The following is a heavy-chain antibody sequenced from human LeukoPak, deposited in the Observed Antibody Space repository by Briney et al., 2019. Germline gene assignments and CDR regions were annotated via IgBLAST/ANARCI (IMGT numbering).Heavy chain of an antibody. CDR3: ATGTTSGSYYFAY. D-gene: IGHD1-1*01. V-gene: IGHV3-21*01. CDR1: GFTFSSYS. Sequence: GGSLRLSCAASGFTFSSYSMDWVRQAPGKGLEWVSSITSGSSYIYYTDSVKGRFTISRDNAKNSLYLQMNSLRAEDTAVYYCATGTTSGSYYFAYWGQGTLVTVSS. J-gene: IGHJ4*02. CDR2: ITSGSSYI.